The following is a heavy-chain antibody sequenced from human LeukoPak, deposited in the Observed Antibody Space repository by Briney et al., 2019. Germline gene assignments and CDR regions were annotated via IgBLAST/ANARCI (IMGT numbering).Heavy chain of an antibody. J-gene: IGHJ6*02. Sequence: ASIKVCCKASGYTFTSSYINWVRQATGQGLLCMPSLNTTSGNTGYAQKFQGRVTMTRNTSISTAYMELSSLRSEDTAVYYCARSYDFWSGYYHLDYYGMDVWGQGTTVTVSS. CDR3: ARSYDFWSGYYHLDYYGMDV. CDR2: LNTTSGNT. V-gene: IGHV1-8*01. D-gene: IGHD3-3*01. CDR1: GYTFTSSY.